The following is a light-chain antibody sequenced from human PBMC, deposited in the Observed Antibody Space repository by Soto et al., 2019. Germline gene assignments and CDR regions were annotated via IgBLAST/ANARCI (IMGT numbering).Light chain of an antibody. CDR3: QQYNNWPRT. Sequence: EIVLTQSPGTLSLSPGERATLCCRASQSVSSSYLAWYQQKPGQPPRLLIYGASTGATGIPARFSGSGSGTEFTLTIGSLQSEDFALYYCQQYNNWPRTFGQGTKVDVK. V-gene: IGKV3-15*01. CDR1: QSVSSSY. CDR2: GAS. J-gene: IGKJ1*01.